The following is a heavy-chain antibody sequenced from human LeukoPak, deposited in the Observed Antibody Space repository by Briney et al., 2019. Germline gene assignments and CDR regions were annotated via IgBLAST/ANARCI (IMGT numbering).Heavy chain of an antibody. Sequence: SQTLSLTCIVSGGSISIGDYYWSWIRQPPGKGLEWIGYIYYSGNTHYSPSLESRATISADTSKNQFSLKLTSVTAADTAVYYCARERAAMAGMSQNCDYWGQGTLVTVSS. CDR2: IYYSGNT. CDR3: ARERAAMAGMSQNCDY. J-gene: IGHJ4*02. CDR1: GGSISIGDYY. V-gene: IGHV4-30-4*08. D-gene: IGHD6-19*01.